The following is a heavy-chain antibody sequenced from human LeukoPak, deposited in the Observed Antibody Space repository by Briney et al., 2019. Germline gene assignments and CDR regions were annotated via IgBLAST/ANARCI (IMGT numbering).Heavy chain of an antibody. D-gene: IGHD5-12*01. V-gene: IGHV4-38-2*01. CDR2: IYHSGST. CDR1: GYSISSGYY. Sequence: SEALSLTCAVSGYSISSGYYWGWIRQPPGKGLEWIGSIYHSGSTYYNPSLKSRVTISVDTSKNQFSLKLSSVTAADTAVYYCARWGGYDEYYYYYYMDVWGKGTTVTVSS. J-gene: IGHJ6*03. CDR3: ARWGGYDEYYYYYYMDV.